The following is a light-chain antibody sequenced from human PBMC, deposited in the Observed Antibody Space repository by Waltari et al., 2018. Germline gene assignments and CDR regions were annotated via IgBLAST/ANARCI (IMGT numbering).Light chain of an antibody. CDR2: DVS. J-gene: IGLJ3*02. V-gene: IGLV2-11*01. CDR1: SSDVGGYNY. Sequence: QSALTQPRSVSGSPGQSVTISCTGTSSDVGGYNYFSWYQQHPGQAPKLMLYDVSQRASGIPDRFSGAKSGNAASLTISGLQAEDEADYYCCSYGGSYTWVFGGGTRLTVL. CDR3: CSYGGSYTWV.